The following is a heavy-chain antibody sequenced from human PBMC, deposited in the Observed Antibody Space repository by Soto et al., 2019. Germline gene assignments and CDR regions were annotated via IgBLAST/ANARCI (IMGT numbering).Heavy chain of an antibody. CDR1: GFTFSSYG. V-gene: IGHV3-48*02. CDR3: ARDGYCVSSSCFFLPDV. Sequence: EVQVVESGGALVQPGGSLRLSCVGSGFTFSSYGMNWVRQGPGKGLEWLSSISKSGTTTYYADSVRGRFTISRDNAKNSLYLQMNSLRDEAMAVYYCARDGYCVSSSCFFLPDVWGQGTTVTVSS. J-gene: IGHJ6*02. CDR2: ISKSGTTT. D-gene: IGHD2-2*03.